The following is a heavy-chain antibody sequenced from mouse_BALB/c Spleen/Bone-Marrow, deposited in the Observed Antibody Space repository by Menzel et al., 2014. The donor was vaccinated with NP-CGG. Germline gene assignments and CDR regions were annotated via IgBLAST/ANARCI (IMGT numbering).Heavy chain of an antibody. CDR3: TRSNYGYWYFDV. CDR1: GYTFSSYY. CDR2: INPSNGGT. J-gene: IGHJ1*01. V-gene: IGHV1S81*02. Sequence: QVQLQQSGAELVKPGASVKLSCKASGYTFSSYYMYWVKLRPGQGLEWIGEINPSNGGTKFNEKFKSKATLTVDKSSSTAYMQLSSLTSEDSAVYYCTRSNYGYWYFDVWGAGTTVTVSS. D-gene: IGHD1-1*01.